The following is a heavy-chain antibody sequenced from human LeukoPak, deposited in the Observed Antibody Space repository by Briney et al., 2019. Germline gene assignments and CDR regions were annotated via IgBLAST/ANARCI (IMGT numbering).Heavy chain of an antibody. CDR3: ARDLVVVTGISDY. D-gene: IGHD2-21*02. V-gene: IGHV3-20*04. J-gene: IGHJ4*02. Sequence: PGGSLRLSCAASGFTFDDYGLSWVRQVPGKGLEWVSGLNWNGASTVYADSVKGRFTISRDNANNSLYLQMNSLRAEDTAVYYCARDLVVVTGISDYWGQGTLVTVSS. CDR1: GFTFDDYG. CDR2: LNWNGAST.